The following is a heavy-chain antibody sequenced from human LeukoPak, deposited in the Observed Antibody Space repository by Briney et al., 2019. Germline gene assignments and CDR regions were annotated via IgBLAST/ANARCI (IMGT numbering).Heavy chain of an antibody. CDR1: GFTFSTYS. Sequence: GGSLRLSCAASGFTFSTYSMNWVRQAPGKGLEWVSYISSSTTIYYADSVKGRFTISRDNARNSLYLQMNSLRDEDTAVYYCARGSAAGTSYWGQGTLVTVSS. CDR2: ISSSTTI. D-gene: IGHD6-13*01. V-gene: IGHV3-48*02. CDR3: ARGSAAGTSY. J-gene: IGHJ4*02.